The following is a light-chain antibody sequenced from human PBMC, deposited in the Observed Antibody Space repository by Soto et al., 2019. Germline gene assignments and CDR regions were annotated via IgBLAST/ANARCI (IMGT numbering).Light chain of an antibody. J-gene: IGKJ2*01. Sequence: DIQMTQSPSTLSSSVGDRVTITCRASQSISSRLAWYQQKPGQAPKLLIYDASSLEGGVPSRFSGSGSGTEFTLTISSLQPDDFATYYCHQYNSYSQTFGQGTKLEIK. CDR3: HQYNSYSQT. CDR1: QSISSR. CDR2: DAS. V-gene: IGKV1-5*01.